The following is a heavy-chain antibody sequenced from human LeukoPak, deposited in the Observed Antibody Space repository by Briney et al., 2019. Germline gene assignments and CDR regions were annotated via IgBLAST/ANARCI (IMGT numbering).Heavy chain of an antibody. CDR1: GFTFSSYG. CDR2: ISYDGSNK. CDR3: ARTSKIAVAGSFWDLWDIFDY. J-gene: IGHJ4*02. D-gene: IGHD6-19*01. Sequence: PGRSLRLSCAASGFTFSSYGMHWVRQAPGKGLEWVAVISYDGSNKYYADSVKGRFAISRDNSKNTLYLQMNSLRAEDTAVYYCARTSKIAVAGSFWDLWDIFDYWGQGTLVTVSS. V-gene: IGHV3-30*03.